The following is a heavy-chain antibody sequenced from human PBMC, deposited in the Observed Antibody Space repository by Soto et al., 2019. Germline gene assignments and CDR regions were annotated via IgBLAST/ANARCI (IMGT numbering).Heavy chain of an antibody. V-gene: IGHV1-8*01. Sequence: QVQLVQSGAEVKKPGASVKVSCKASGYTFTSYDINWVRQATGQGLEWMGWMNPNSGNTGYAQKFPGRGTSNRHTSISTAYMELRSLRSEDTAVYYCTRGGYSGSYLTQGYWGQGTLVTVSS. J-gene: IGHJ4*02. CDR1: GYTFTSYD. CDR2: MNPNSGNT. D-gene: IGHD1-26*01. CDR3: TRGGYSGSYLTQGY.